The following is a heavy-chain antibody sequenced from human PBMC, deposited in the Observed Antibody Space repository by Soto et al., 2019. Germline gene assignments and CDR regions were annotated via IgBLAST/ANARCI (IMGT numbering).Heavy chain of an antibody. CDR2: IYTSGST. D-gene: IGHD5-18*01. V-gene: IGHV4-4*07. J-gene: IGHJ6*02. Sequence: SETLSLTCTVSGGSISSYYWSWIRQPAGKGLEWIGRIYTSGSTNYGPSLKSRVTMSVDTSKNQFSLKLSSVTAADTAVYYCAREWIGVDTARVGYYYYGMDVWGQGTTVTVSS. CDR3: AREWIGVDTARVGYYYYGMDV. CDR1: GGSISSYY.